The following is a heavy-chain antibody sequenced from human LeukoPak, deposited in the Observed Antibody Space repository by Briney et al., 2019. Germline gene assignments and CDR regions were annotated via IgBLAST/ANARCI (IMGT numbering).Heavy chain of an antibody. CDR3: AKEAFNWLRSHYYGVDV. V-gene: IGHV3-23*01. CDR1: GFTFSSYA. D-gene: IGHD5-12*01. CDR2: ISGSGGST. J-gene: IGHJ6*02. Sequence: PGGSLRLSCAASGFTFSSYAMSWVRQAPGKGLEWVSAISGSGGSTYYADSVKGRFTISRDNSKSTLYLQVNSLRAEDTAVYYCAKEAFNWLRSHYYGVDVWGQGTTVTVSS.